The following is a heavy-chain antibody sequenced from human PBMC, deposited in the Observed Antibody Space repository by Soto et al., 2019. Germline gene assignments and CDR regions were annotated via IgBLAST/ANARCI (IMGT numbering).Heavy chain of an antibody. J-gene: IGHJ5*02. D-gene: IGHD4-17*01. V-gene: IGHV2-5*02. CDR2: IYWDDDK. CDR1: GFSVSTSGVG. Sequence: QITLKESGPTLVKPTQTLTLTCTFSGFSVSTSGVGVGWIRQPPGKALEWLALIYWDDDKRYSPSLKSRLTITKDTPKHQVALTMTNMDPVDTATYYCAYGDYVGNWFDPWGQGTLVTVSS. CDR3: AYGDYVGNWFDP.